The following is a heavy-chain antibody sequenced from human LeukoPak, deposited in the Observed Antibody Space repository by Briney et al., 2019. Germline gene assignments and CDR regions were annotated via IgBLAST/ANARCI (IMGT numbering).Heavy chain of an antibody. CDR2: IYYSRST. CDR1: GGSISSSLYY. CDR3: ARHEWQQLVKFDY. Sequence: SETLSLTCTVSGGSISSSLYYWGWIRQPPGKGLEWIGTIYYSRSTYYNPSLKGRVTISVDTSKNQFSLKVSSVTAADTAVYYCARHEWQQLVKFDYWGQGALVTVSS. D-gene: IGHD6-13*01. V-gene: IGHV4-39*01. J-gene: IGHJ4*02.